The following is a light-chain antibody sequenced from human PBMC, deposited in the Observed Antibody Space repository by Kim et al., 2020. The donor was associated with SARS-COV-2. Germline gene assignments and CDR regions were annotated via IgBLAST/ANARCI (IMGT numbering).Light chain of an antibody. V-gene: IGLV3-1*01. J-gene: IGLJ1*01. CDR1: KSGDKY. CDR3: QAWDSSTYV. CDR2: QDS. Sequence: SVSPGQTASITCSGDKSGDKYACWYQQKPGQSPVLVIYQDSKRPSGIPERFSGSNSGNTATLTISGTQAMDEADYYCQAWDSSTYVFGTGTKVTVL.